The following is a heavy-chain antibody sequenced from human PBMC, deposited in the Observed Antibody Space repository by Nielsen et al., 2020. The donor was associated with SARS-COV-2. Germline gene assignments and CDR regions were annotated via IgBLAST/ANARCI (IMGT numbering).Heavy chain of an antibody. CDR3: ARARATIFGLVMSYGMDV. Sequence: ASVKVSCKAFGYTFTDYYIHWVRQAPGQGLEWMGRINPYSGGTNYAQKFQGTVTMTRDASISTVYMELTSDDTAVYYCARARATIFGLVMSYGMDVWGQGTTVAVSS. CDR1: GYTFTDYY. V-gene: IGHV1-2*06. J-gene: IGHJ6*02. D-gene: IGHD3/OR15-3a*01. CDR2: INPYSGGT.